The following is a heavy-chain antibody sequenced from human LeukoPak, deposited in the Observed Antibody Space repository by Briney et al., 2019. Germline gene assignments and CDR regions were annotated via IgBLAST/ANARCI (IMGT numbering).Heavy chain of an antibody. CDR3: ARYVWGSYPTFEDY. CDR2: IYYSGSN. CDR1: GGSISSYY. V-gene: IGHV4-59*01. Sequence: SXTLSLTCTVSGGSISSYYWSWIRQPPGKGMEWVGYIYYSGSNNYNTSLRRRGNISVEKSKKKFSLKLSSVTAADTAVYYCARYVWGSYPTFEDYWGQGTLVTVSS. D-gene: IGHD3-16*02. J-gene: IGHJ4*02.